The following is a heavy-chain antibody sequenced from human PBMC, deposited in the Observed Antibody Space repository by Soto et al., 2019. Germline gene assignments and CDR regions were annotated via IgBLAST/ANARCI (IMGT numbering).Heavy chain of an antibody. D-gene: IGHD6-13*01. J-gene: IGHJ4*02. V-gene: IGHV3-23*01. CDR3: AKDLWGTRFSSSWNYYFEY. Sequence: GGSLRLSCAASGFTFSSYAMSWVRQAPGKGLEWVSSISGRADSTYYADSVKGRFTISRDNSKNTLYLQMNSLRVEDTAVYYCAKDLWGTRFSSSWNYYFEYWGQGSLVIVSS. CDR1: GFTFSSYA. CDR2: ISGRADST.